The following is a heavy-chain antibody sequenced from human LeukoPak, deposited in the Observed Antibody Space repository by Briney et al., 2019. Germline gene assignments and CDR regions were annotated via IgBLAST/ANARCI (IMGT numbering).Heavy chain of an antibody. CDR3: AKDAFVSYFDY. J-gene: IGHJ4*02. Sequence: GGSLRLSCAASGFTFSICAMNWVRQAPGKGPEWVSGISGSGDNTYYADSVKGRFTIPRDNSKNMLYLQMNSLRAEDTAVYYCAKDAFVSYFDYWGQGILVTVSS. CDR1: GFTFSICA. CDR2: ISGSGDNT. D-gene: IGHD2-21*01. V-gene: IGHV3-23*01.